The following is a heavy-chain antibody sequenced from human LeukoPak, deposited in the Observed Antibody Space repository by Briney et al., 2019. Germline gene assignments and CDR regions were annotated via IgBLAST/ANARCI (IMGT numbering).Heavy chain of an antibody. J-gene: IGHJ6*04. Sequence: PGGSLRLSCAASGFTFSSYEMNWVRQAPGKGLEWVSYISSSGSTIYYGDSVKGRLTISRDNAKNSLYLQMNSLRAEDTAVYYCAELGITMIGGVWGKGTTVTISS. CDR2: ISSSGSTI. CDR3: AELGITMIGGV. CDR1: GFTFSSYE. D-gene: IGHD3-10*02. V-gene: IGHV3-48*03.